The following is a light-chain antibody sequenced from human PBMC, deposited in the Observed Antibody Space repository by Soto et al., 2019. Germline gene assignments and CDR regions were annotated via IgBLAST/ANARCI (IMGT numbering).Light chain of an antibody. CDR1: QSVSSY. CDR3: QQYGSSIT. J-gene: IGKJ5*01. Sequence: EVVLTQSPATLSLSPGERATLSCRASQSVSSYLAWYQQKPGQAPRLLIYGASNRATGIPARFSGSGSGTDFTLTISSLEPEDFAVYYCQQYGSSITFGQGTRLE. CDR2: GAS. V-gene: IGKV3-11*01.